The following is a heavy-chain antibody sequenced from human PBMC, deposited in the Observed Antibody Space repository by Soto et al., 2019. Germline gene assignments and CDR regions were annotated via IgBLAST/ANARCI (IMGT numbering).Heavy chain of an antibody. Sequence: EVQLVESGGGLVKPGGSLRLSCAASGFTFSSYSMNWVRQAPGKGLEWVSSISSSSSYIDYADSVKGRFTISRDNAKNSLYRQMHSLRAEDTAVYYCARYGSGIFGVVINGDYYYYMDGWGKGTPVTLSS. CDR3: ARYGSGIFGVVINGDYYYYMDG. CDR1: GFTFSSYS. V-gene: IGHV3-21*01. J-gene: IGHJ6*03. CDR2: ISSSSSYI. D-gene: IGHD3-3*01.